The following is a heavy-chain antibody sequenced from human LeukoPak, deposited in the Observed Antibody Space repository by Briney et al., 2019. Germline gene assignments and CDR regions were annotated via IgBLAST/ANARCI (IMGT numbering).Heavy chain of an antibody. D-gene: IGHD3-10*01. CDR3: ARDYYGSGIPDYYYYVDV. J-gene: IGHJ6*03. CDR1: GYTFTGYY. V-gene: IGHV1-2*02. Sequence: ASVKVSCKASGYTFTGYYMHWVRQAPGQGLEWMGWINPNSGGTNYAQKFQGRVTMTRDTSISTAYMELSRLRSDDTAVYYCARDYYGSGIPDYYYYVDVWGKGTTVTVSS. CDR2: INPNSGGT.